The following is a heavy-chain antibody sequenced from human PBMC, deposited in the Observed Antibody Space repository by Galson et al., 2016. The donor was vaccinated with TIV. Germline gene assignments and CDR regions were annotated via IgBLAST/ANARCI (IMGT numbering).Heavy chain of an antibody. Sequence: SLRLSCATSGFTFSNYWMHWVRQAPGKGLVWVSRISSDGSGTSYADSVKGRFTISRDNAKNTLYLQMNSLRVEDTALYYCVRDVTSSWDYWGQGTRVTVSS. D-gene: IGHD6-6*01. CDR2: ISSDGSGT. CDR1: GFTFSNYW. CDR3: VRDVTSSWDY. V-gene: IGHV3-74*01. J-gene: IGHJ4*02.